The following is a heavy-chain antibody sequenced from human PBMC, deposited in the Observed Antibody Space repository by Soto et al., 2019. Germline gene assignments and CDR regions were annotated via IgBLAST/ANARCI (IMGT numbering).Heavy chain of an antibody. CDR1: GFTVSSKY. J-gene: IGHJ5*02. Sequence: QPGGSLRLSCAASGFTVSSKYMTWVRQAPGKGLEWVSIIWSAGFTYYADSVKGRFTIPRDNSKNTVYLQMNSLRIEDSAVYYCARELPPDLWGQGTLVTVSS. D-gene: IGHD2-15*01. CDR2: IWSAGFT. CDR3: ARELPPDL. V-gene: IGHV3-53*01.